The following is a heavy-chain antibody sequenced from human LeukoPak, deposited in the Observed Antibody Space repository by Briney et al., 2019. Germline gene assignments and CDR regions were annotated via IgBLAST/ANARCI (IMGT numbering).Heavy chain of an antibody. Sequence: PSETLSLTCTVSGGSISSYYWSWIRQPPGKGLEWIGYIYYSGSTNYNPSLKSRVTISVDTSKNQFSLKLSSVTAADTAVYYCARAGYCSSTSCYTGYYGMDVWGQGTTVTVSS. CDR1: GGSISSYY. V-gene: IGHV4-59*01. CDR2: IYYSGST. J-gene: IGHJ6*02. CDR3: ARAGYCSSTSCYTGYYGMDV. D-gene: IGHD2-2*02.